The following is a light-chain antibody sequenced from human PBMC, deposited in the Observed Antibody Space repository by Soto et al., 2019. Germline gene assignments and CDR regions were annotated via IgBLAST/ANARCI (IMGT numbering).Light chain of an antibody. V-gene: IGLV1-51*01. CDR3: GTWDSSLSAVV. CDR1: SSNIANNY. Sequence: QSALTQPPSVSAAPGQKVTISCSGSSSNIANNYVSWYQQLPGTAPKLLIYDNNKRPSGIPDRFSGSKSGTSATLGITGLQTGDEADYYCGTWDSSLSAVVFGGGTKVTVL. CDR2: DNN. J-gene: IGLJ3*02.